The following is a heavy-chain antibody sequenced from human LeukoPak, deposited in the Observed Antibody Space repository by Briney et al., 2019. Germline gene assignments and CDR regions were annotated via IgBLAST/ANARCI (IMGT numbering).Heavy chain of an antibody. D-gene: IGHD1-26*01. Sequence: GRSLRLSCAASGFTLSNSGMHWVRQAPVKGLECVAVIWSDGSTKDYADSVKGRFTISRDTSKNTPYLDMNSLRDEDTAVYYCARDSGGSPFDIWGQGTMVTVSS. CDR2: IWSDGSTK. CDR3: ARDSGGSPFDI. CDR1: GFTLSNSG. J-gene: IGHJ3*02. V-gene: IGHV3-33*01.